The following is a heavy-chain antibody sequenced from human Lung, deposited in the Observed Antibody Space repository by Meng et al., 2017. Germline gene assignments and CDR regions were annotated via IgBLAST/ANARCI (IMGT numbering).Heavy chain of an antibody. CDR2: VRNRANSFST. CDR3: ARGYARGHPGIDY. CDR1: GFTFRDHF. J-gene: IGHJ4*02. Sequence: VQLVGSGGGLVQPGGSLRLSCAASGFTFRDHFMDWVRQSPGKGLEWVGRVRNRANSFSTVYAASVRGRFTISRDDSKNSLYMEMNSLKSEDTAVYYCARGYARGHPGIDYWGQGTLVTVSS. D-gene: IGHD2-2*01. V-gene: IGHV3-72*01.